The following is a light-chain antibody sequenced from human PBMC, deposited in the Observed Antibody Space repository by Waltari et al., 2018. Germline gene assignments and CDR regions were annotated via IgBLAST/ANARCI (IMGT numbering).Light chain of an antibody. Sequence: QSALTQPASVSGSPGQSITISCTGTSSDVGSYNFVSWYQQHPGNAPKLMIYEATKRPLGVSDRFSGSKSGNTASLTISGLQAEDEAEYYCGTWDSSLSGAVFGGGTLLTVL. CDR1: SSDVGSYNF. V-gene: IGLV2-23*01. CDR2: EAT. CDR3: GTWDSSLSGAV. J-gene: IGLJ7*01.